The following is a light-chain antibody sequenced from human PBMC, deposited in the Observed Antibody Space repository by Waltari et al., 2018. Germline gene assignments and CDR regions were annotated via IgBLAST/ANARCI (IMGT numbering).Light chain of an antibody. J-gene: IGKJ1*01. V-gene: IGKV3-15*01. CDR2: GVS. CDR3: QQYHQRPPWT. CDR1: QSVTTN. Sequence: ETVLTQSPGILSVSPGERATLSCRASQSVTTNLAWYQQKPGLVPRLLVYGVSTRAAGVPARFSGSGSGTEFTLTISSLQSEDFAVYYCQQYHQRPPWTFGPGTKVEMK.